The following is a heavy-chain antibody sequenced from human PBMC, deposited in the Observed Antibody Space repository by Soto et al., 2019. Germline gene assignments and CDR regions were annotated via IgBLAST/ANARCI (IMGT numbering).Heavy chain of an antibody. D-gene: IGHD3-22*01. CDR1: GDSISSYY. CDR3: ALRSMAVVPEY. V-gene: IGHV4-59*01. CDR2: LYYGRSA. Sequence: QVQLQESGPGLVKPSETLSLTCAVSGDSISSYYCMWIRQPPGKGLESISHLYYGRSANYNPSLKSRVTLSVDTSTNQCALTLSSMTAEDTAVYYCALRSMAVVPEYWGQGTLVTVSS. J-gene: IGHJ4*02.